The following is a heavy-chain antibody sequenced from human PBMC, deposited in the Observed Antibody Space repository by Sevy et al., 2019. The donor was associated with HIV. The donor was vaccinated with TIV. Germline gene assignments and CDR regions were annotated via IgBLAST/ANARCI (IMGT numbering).Heavy chain of an antibody. V-gene: IGHV4-39*01. D-gene: IGHD6-13*01. CDR1: GASIRDSSYY. J-gene: IGHJ3*02. CDR2: IYFYGET. CDR3: ARSREQQLDAFDI. Sequence: SETLSLTCTVSGASIRDSSYYWAWIRQPPGKGLEWIGNIYFYGETYYNSSLKSRVTVSVDTSKNQFSLRLTSVTAADTAIYFCARSREQQLDAFDIWGQGTMVTVSS.